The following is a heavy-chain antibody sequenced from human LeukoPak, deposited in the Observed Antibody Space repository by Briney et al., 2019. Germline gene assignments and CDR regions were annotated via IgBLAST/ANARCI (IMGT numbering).Heavy chain of an antibody. V-gene: IGHV1-69*13. Sequence: ASVKVSCKASGGTFSSYAISWVRQAPGQGLEWMGGITPIFGTANYAQKFQGRVTITADESTSTAYMELSSLRSEDTAVYYCARDYSLTHAFDIWGQGTMVTVSS. J-gene: IGHJ3*02. CDR3: ARDYSLTHAFDI. D-gene: IGHD4-11*01. CDR1: GGTFSSYA. CDR2: ITPIFGTA.